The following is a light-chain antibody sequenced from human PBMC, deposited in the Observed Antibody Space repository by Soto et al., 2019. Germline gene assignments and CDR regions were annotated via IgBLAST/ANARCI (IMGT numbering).Light chain of an antibody. CDR2: GAS. V-gene: IGKV3-20*01. CDR1: QSVNSTN. Sequence: EFVLTQSPGTLSLSPGERATLSCRASQSVNSTNLAGYQQKPGQAPRLLISGASGRATGIPDRFSGSGSGTDFTLTISRLEPEDFAVYYCQHYGSLPLTFGGGTKVAIK. CDR3: QHYGSLPLT. J-gene: IGKJ4*01.